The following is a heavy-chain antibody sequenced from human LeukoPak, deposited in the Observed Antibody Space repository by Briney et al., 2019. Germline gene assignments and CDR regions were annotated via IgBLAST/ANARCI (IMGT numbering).Heavy chain of an antibody. Sequence: SETLSLTCTVSGGSIATYYWSWIRQPPEKGLEWIGYIYYNGHTDYNPSLKSRVTISVHTSKNQFSLKLSSVTAADTAVYYCARDRHWTNDLVFDYWGQGTLVTVSS. CDR2: IYYNGHT. J-gene: IGHJ4*02. D-gene: IGHD1/OR15-1a*01. CDR1: GGSIATYY. V-gene: IGHV4-59*01. CDR3: ARDRHWTNDLVFDY.